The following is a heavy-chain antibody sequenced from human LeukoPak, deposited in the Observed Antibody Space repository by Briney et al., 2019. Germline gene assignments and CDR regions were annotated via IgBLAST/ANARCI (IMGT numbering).Heavy chain of an antibody. V-gene: IGHV4-59*12. J-gene: IGHJ4*02. CDR2: IYYSGSS. Sequence: SETLSLTCTVSGGSISTYYWSWIRQPPGKGLEWIGCIYYSGSSNYNPSLKSRVTISVDTSKNQFSLKLSSVTAADTAVYYCARVRGYCSSTSCYKYFDYWGQGTLVTVSS. CDR1: GGSISTYY. D-gene: IGHD2-2*02. CDR3: ARVRGYCSSTSCYKYFDY.